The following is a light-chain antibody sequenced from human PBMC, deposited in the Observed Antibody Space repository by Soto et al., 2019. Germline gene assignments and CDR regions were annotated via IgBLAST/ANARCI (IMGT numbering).Light chain of an antibody. V-gene: IGKV1-9*01. CDR1: QGISSF. CDR2: GAS. J-gene: IGKJ3*01. Sequence: IQLTQSPSSLSASVGDRVTITCRASQGISSFLAWYQQKPGKAPKLLIYGASTLQSGVPSRFSGSGSGTDFTLTLGSLQPEDVATYYCQQLNSFPIPFGPGTKVDIK. CDR3: QQLNSFPIP.